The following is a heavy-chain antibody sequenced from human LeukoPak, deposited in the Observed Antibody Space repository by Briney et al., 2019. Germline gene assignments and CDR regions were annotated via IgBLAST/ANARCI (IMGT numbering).Heavy chain of an antibody. CDR1: GGTFSSYA. V-gene: IGHV1-69*13. CDR2: IIPIFGTA. J-gene: IGHJ6*02. CDR3: ARARRITIFGVVIQYYYYGMDV. Sequence: SVKVSCKASGGTFSSYAISRVRQAPGQGLEWMGGIIPIFGTANYAQKFQGRVTITADESTSTAYMELSSLRSEDTAVYYCARARRITIFGVVIQYYYYGMDVWGQGTTVTVSS. D-gene: IGHD3-3*01.